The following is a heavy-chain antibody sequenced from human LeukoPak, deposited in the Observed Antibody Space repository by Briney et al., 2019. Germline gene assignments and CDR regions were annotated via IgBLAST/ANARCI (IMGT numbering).Heavy chain of an antibody. D-gene: IGHD6-19*01. J-gene: IGHJ4*02. CDR2: IHCSGST. V-gene: IGHV4-59*01. CDR3: ARAMYSSGWYFDY. CDR1: AGSITSYY. Sequence: SETLSLTCTVSAGSITSYYWNWIRQPPGKGLEWIGYIHCSGSTNYNPSLKSRVTISVDTSKNQFSLKLTSVTAADTAVYYCARAMYSSGWYFDYWGQGTLVTVSS.